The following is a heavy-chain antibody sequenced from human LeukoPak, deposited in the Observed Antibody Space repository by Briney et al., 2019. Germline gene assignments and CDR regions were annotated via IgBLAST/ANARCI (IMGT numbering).Heavy chain of an antibody. Sequence: PGGSLRLSCAASGFTFSSYGMHWVRQAPGKGLEWVAVIWYDGRNKYYADSVKGRFTISRDNSKNTLYLQMDSLRAEDTAVYYCARGSIAVVVAATPYDCWGQGTLVTVSS. CDR3: ARGSIAVVVAATPYDC. V-gene: IGHV3-33*01. CDR2: IWYDGRNK. J-gene: IGHJ4*02. CDR1: GFTFSSYG. D-gene: IGHD2-15*01.